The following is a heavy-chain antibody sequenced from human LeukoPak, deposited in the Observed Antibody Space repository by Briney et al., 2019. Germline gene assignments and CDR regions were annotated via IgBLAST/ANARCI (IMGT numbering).Heavy chain of an antibody. V-gene: IGHV4-39*07. CDR2: IYYSGST. CDR1: GGSISSSGYY. D-gene: IGHD3-22*01. CDR3: ARAGEYYDSSGYYYFDY. Sequence: SETLPLTCTVSGGSISSSGYYWGWIRQPPGKGLEWIGSIYYSGSTYYNPSLKSRVTISVDTSKNQFSLKLSSVAAADTAVYYCARAGEYYDSSGYYYFDYWGQGTLVTVSS. J-gene: IGHJ4*02.